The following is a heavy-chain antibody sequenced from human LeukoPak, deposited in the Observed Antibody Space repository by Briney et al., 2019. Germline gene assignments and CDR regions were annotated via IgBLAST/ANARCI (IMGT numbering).Heavy chain of an antibody. CDR3: ANKYDSGMV. CDR1: GGSISGGHYY. CDR2: IYYGGST. D-gene: IGHD3-10*01. Sequence: SETLSLTCTVSGGSISGGHYYWSWSRQPPGKGIEWIGYIYYGGSTFYSPSLKSRLTISTDTSKNQFSLKLTSVTAADTAVYYCANKYDSGMVWGQGTLVTVSS. J-gene: IGHJ4*02. V-gene: IGHV4-30-4*01.